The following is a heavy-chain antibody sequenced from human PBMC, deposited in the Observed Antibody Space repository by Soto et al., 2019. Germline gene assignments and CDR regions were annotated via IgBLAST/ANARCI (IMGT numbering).Heavy chain of an antibody. Sequence: QVQLVESGGGLVMPGGSLRLSCAASGFTFSDYYMGWIRQAPGKGLEWVSYISGGSGYTNYADSVKGRFTISRDNAKNSLFLQMNSLRDEDTAVYYCERDRAVGLWGRGTLVTVSS. CDR3: ERDRAVGL. CDR2: ISGGSGYT. CDR1: GFTFSDYY. D-gene: IGHD1-26*01. V-gene: IGHV3-11*05. J-gene: IGHJ2*01.